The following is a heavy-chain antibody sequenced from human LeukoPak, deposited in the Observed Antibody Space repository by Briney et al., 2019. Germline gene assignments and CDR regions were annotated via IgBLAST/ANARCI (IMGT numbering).Heavy chain of an antibody. J-gene: IGHJ4*02. CDR2: INPGGNT. CDR1: GFTFSSYA. CDR3: ARADGAQTFPFDY. Sequence: PGGSLRLSCAASGFTFSSYAMSWVRQAPGKGLEWIGEINPGGNTNYNPSLKSRVTISVDTSKNQFSLKLTSVTAADTAVYYCARADGAQTFPFDYWSLGTLVTVSS. D-gene: IGHD4/OR15-4a*01. V-gene: IGHV4-34*01.